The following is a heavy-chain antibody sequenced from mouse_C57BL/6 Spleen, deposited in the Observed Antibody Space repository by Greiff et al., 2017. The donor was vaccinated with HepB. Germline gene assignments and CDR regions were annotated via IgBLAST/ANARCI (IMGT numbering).Heavy chain of an antibody. J-gene: IGHJ2*01. V-gene: IGHV1-61*01. D-gene: IGHD1-1*01. CDR2: IYPSDSET. Sequence: VQLQQPGAELVRPGSSVKLSCKASGYTFTSYWMDWVKQRPGQGLEWIGNIYPSDSETHYNQKFKDKATLTVDKSSSTAYMQLSSLTSEDSAVYYCARGYCGSRGYFDYWGQGTTLTVSS. CDR3: ARGYCGSRGYFDY. CDR1: GYTFTSYW.